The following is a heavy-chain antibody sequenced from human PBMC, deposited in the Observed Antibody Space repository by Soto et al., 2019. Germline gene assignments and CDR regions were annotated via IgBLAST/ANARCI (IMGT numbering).Heavy chain of an antibody. D-gene: IGHD2-21*02. J-gene: IGHJ3*02. V-gene: IGHV1-69*06. CDR3: ARGHEFGGNSDAFDI. Sequence: SLKVSFKASVRTFSTSSINWVRQAPGQRPEWMGNILPIFGTADYAQKFKGRVTITADKSTNTAYMELRSLLSEDTAVYYCARGHEFGGNSDAFDIWGQGTVVTVSS. CDR1: VRTFSTSS. CDR2: ILPIFGTA.